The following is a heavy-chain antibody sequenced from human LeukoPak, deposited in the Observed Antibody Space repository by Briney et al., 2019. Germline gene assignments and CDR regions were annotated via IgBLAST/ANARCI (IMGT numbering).Heavy chain of an antibody. Sequence: GGSLRLSCAASGFTFSSYWMSWVCQAPPKGLERVANIKQDGSEKYYVDSVKGRFTISRDNAKNSLYLQMNSLRAEDTDVYYCAQFGDKHVFDYWGQGTVVTVSS. CDR2: IKQDGSEK. D-gene: IGHD3-10*01. CDR1: GFTFSSYW. CDR3: AQFGDKHVFDY. V-gene: IGHV3-7*03. J-gene: IGHJ4*02.